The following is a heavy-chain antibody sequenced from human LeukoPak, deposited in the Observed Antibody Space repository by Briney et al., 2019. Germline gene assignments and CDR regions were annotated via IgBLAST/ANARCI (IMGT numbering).Heavy chain of an antibody. V-gene: IGHV3-23*01. Sequence: GGSLRLSCAASGFTFSSYVMSWVRQAPGKGLEWVSAISGSGDNTYYADSVKGRFTISRDDSKNTLYLQMNSLRAEDTAVYYCANHVMVRGLGNTDYFDYWGQGTLVTVSS. D-gene: IGHD3-10*01. CDR3: ANHVMVRGLGNTDYFDY. CDR1: GFTFSSYV. J-gene: IGHJ4*02. CDR2: ISGSGDNT.